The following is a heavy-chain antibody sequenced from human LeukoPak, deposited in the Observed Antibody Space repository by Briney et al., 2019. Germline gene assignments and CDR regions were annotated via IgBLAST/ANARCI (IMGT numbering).Heavy chain of an antibody. Sequence: PGGTLRLSCEVSGFNFRDHWMDWVRQAPGKGLEWVGHIKNDGSETYYLDSLKGRFSISRDNTNSALYLQMNSLRVEDTAVYYCVKNDGWFHLAQWGQGTLVTVSS. V-gene: IGHV3-7*03. CDR3: VKNDGWFHLAQ. J-gene: IGHJ4*02. CDR1: GFNFRDHW. D-gene: IGHD6-19*01. CDR2: IKNDGSET.